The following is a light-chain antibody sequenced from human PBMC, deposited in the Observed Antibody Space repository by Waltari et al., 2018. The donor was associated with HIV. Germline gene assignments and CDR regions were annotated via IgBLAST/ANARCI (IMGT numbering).Light chain of an antibody. CDR1: QSISAK. CDR2: EAA. V-gene: IGKV3-15*01. Sequence: EIVMTQSPPTLSVSPGQRVTLSCRASQSISAKVAWYQQRPGQAPRLLSYEAATRPTGIPARFSGSGSVTEFTLTMSSLQSEDFATYFCQQYDSGPRGITFGQGTMLEIK. J-gene: IGKJ2*01. CDR3: QQYDSGPRGIT.